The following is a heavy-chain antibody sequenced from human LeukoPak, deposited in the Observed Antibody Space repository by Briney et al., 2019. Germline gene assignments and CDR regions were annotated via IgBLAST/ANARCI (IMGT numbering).Heavy chain of an antibody. CDR1: GLTFSSCE. J-gene: IGHJ4*02. V-gene: IGHV3-48*03. CDR2: ISPTSVTI. Sequence: PGGSLRLSCAASGLTFSSCEMNWVRQAPGEGLEWVSYISPTSVTIYYADSVKGRFTISRDNAKNSVYLQMNSLGAKDTAVYFCVRARRGLDYWGQGTLVTVAS. D-gene: IGHD3-10*01. CDR3: VRARRGLDY.